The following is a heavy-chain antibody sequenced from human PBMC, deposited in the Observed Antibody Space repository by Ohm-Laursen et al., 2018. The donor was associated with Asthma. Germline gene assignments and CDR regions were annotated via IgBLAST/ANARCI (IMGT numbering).Heavy chain of an antibody. J-gene: IGHJ6*02. D-gene: IGHD6-6*01. Sequence: GASVKVSCKVSGYTLTELSMHWVRQAPGKGLEWMGGFDPEDGETIYAQKFQGRVTMTEDTSTDTAYMELSSLRSEDTAVYYCATDIRSSSIAARDVFNYYYHAMDVWGQGTTVTVSS. CDR1: GYTLTELS. CDR3: ATDIRSSSIAARDVFNYYYHAMDV. V-gene: IGHV1-24*01. CDR2: FDPEDGET.